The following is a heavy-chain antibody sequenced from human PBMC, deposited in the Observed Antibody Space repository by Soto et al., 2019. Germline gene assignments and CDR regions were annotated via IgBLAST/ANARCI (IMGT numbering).Heavy chain of an antibody. D-gene: IGHD2-21*02. J-gene: IGHJ6*02. Sequence: QVHLVQSGAEVKKPGSSVKVSCQASGSTFSSYTVSWVRQAPGQGLEWMVRIIPVRGVTNYAPKFKGRVTITADKSKTTAYMELSSLGAGDTAVYYCARRRYCGADCYSKYYYGMDVWGQGTTVTVSS. CDR2: IIPVRGVT. CDR1: GSTFSSYT. CDR3: ARRRYCGADCYSKYYYGMDV. V-gene: IGHV1-69*02.